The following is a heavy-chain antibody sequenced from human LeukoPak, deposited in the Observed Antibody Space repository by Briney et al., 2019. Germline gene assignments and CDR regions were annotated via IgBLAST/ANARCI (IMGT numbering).Heavy chain of an antibody. J-gene: IGHJ4*02. V-gene: IGHV1-3*01. D-gene: IGHD3-22*01. CDR1: GYTFTSYA. Sequence: WASVNVSCKASGYTFTSYAMHWVRQAPGQRLEWMGWINAGNGNTKYSQKFQGRVTITRDTSASTAYMELSSLRSEDTAVYYCARDQVHDSSGYYYGPQDYWGQGTLVTVSS. CDR3: ARDQVHDSSGYYYGPQDY. CDR2: INAGNGNT.